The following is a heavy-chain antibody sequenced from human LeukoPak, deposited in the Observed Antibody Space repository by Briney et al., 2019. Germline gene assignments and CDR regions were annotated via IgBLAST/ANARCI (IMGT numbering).Heavy chain of an antibody. Sequence: GGSLRLSCAASGFTFSSYAMSWVRQAPGKGLEWVSAISGSGGSTYYVDSVKGRFTISRDNSKNTLYLQMNSLRAEDTAVYYCAKDLFGITMVRGVSGWFDPWGQGTLVTVSS. V-gene: IGHV3-23*01. CDR2: ISGSGGST. CDR3: AKDLFGITMVRGVSGWFDP. D-gene: IGHD3-10*01. J-gene: IGHJ5*02. CDR1: GFTFSSYA.